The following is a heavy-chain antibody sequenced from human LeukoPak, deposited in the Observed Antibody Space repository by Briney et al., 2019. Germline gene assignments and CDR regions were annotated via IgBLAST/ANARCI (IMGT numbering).Heavy chain of an antibody. CDR2: INEDGSTT. CDR1: GFTFSSNW. V-gene: IGHV3-74*01. CDR3: VRDLGGRSGH. D-gene: IGHD1-26*01. J-gene: IGHJ4*02. Sequence: GGSLRLSCAASGFTFSSNWMHWVRQAPGKGLVWVSRINEDGSTTNYADSEKGRSTIFRDNAKNTLYLQMNSLRAEDTAVYYCVRDLGGRSGHWGQGTLVTVSS.